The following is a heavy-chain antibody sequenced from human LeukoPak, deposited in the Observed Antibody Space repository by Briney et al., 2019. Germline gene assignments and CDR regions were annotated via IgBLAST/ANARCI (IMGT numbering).Heavy chain of an antibody. J-gene: IGHJ4*02. V-gene: IGHV3-30*04. Sequence: GRSLRLSCAPTGFSFSSYAMHWVREAPGKELEWMAVISYDGSNKYHADSVKGRFTISRDNAKNTLYLQMNSLRAEDTAVYYCARAGYCSGGSCWSDYWGQGTLVTVSS. CDR1: GFSFSSYA. D-gene: IGHD2-15*01. CDR2: ISYDGSNK. CDR3: ARAGYCSGGSCWSDY.